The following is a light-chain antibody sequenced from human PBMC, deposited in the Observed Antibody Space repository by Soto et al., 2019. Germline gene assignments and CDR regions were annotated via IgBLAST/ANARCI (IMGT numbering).Light chain of an antibody. CDR3: CSYAGSYTSPVV. J-gene: IGLJ2*01. Sequence: QSALTQPRSVSGSPGQSVTISCTGTSSDVGGYNYVSWYQQHPGKAPKLMIYDVSKRPSGVPDRFSGSKSGNTASLTISGLQAEDEADYYCCSYAGSYTSPVVFGGGTKLTVL. CDR2: DVS. V-gene: IGLV2-11*01. CDR1: SSDVGGYNY.